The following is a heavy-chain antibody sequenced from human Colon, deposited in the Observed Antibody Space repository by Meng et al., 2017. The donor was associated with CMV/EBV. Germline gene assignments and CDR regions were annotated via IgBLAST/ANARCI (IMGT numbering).Heavy chain of an antibody. CDR3: ARIRVSNLVDFDS. J-gene: IGHJ4*02. CDR1: GFTFSSFG. D-gene: IGHD4-11*01. CDR2: IRFDGQNK. V-gene: IGHV3-33*08. Sequence: GESLKISCGASGFTFSSFGIHWVRQAPGKGLEWVAFIRFDGQNKDYADSVKGRFTVSRDNSKNTLYLQMNSLRVEDTAVYYCARIRVSNLVDFDSWGQGTLVTVSS.